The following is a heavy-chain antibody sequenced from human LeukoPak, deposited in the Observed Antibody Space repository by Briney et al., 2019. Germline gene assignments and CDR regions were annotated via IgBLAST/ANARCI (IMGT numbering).Heavy chain of an antibody. Sequence: SETLSLTCTVSGYSISSGYYWGWIRQPPGKGLEWIGSIYHSGSTYYNPSLKSRVTISVDTFKNQFSLKLSSVTAADTAVYYCATRGPGRRTSDYWGQGTLVTVSS. D-gene: IGHD3-10*01. CDR1: GYSISSGYY. J-gene: IGHJ4*02. V-gene: IGHV4-38-2*02. CDR3: ATRGPGRRTSDY. CDR2: IYHSGST.